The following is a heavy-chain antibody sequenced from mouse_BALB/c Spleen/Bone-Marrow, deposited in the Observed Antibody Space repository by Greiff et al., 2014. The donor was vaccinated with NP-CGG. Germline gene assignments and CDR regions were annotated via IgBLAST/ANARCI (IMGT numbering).Heavy chain of an antibody. D-gene: IGHD3-2*01. CDR3: ARRDSSGYLFDY. CDR1: GYTFTTYW. V-gene: IGHV1S81*02. CDR2: INPSDGRT. Sequence: QVQLKQSGAELVRPGASVKLSCKASGYTFTTYWMHWVKQRPGQGLEWIGEINPSDGRTNYSEKFKSKATLTVDKSSNTAYMQLSSLTSEDSAVYHCARRDSSGYLFDYWGQGTTLTVSS. J-gene: IGHJ2*01.